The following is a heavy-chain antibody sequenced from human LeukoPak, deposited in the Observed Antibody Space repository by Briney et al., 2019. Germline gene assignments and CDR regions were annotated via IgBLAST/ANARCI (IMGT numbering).Heavy chain of an antibody. CDR2: ISGSGVST. Sequence: GGSLRLSCAASGFTFSIYAMSWVRQAPGKGLEWVSAISGSGVSTYYADSVKGRFTISRDNSKNTLFLQMNSLGVEDTGIYYCARVRGQWLEIDYWGQGTLVTVSS. CDR1: GFTFSIYA. J-gene: IGHJ4*02. D-gene: IGHD6-19*01. V-gene: IGHV3-23*01. CDR3: ARVRGQWLEIDY.